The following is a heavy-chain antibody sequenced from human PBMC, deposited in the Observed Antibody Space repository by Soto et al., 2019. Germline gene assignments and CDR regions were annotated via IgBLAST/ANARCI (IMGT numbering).Heavy chain of an antibody. Sequence: QVQLVQSGAEVKKPGSSVKVSCKASGGTFSSYSINWVRQAPGQGLEWKGEIIPIFGTANYAQKFQGRVTITADESTSTASMELSSLRSEDTAVYYCARDGGRHSGGIDYWGQGTLVTVSS. CDR2: IIPIFGTA. CDR1: GGTFSSYS. CDR3: ARDGGRHSGGIDY. J-gene: IGHJ4*02. D-gene: IGHD1-26*01. V-gene: IGHV1-69*01.